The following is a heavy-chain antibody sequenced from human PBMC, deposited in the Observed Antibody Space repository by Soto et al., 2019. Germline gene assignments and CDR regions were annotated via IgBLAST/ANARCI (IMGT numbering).Heavy chain of an antibody. V-gene: IGHV3-30*18. CDR1: GFTFKNYG. Sequence: QVQLVQSGAEVKKPGSSVKVSCKASGFTFKNYGMHWVRQAPGKGLEWVAVIVYDGSYKYYADSVQGRFTISRDNSKNKLYMQMHSLRAEDTAVYYCAKDAYYYDSGGDFEGGYFDYWGQGTLVTVSS. CDR3: AKDAYYYDSGGDFEGGYFDY. CDR2: IVYDGSYK. D-gene: IGHD3-22*01. J-gene: IGHJ4*02.